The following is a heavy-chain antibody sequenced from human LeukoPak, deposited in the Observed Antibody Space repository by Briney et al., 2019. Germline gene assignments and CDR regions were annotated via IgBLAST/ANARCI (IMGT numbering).Heavy chain of an antibody. Sequence: GGSLRLSCAASGFAFSSFGMHWVRQAPGKGLEWVAVITYEGSNKYYTDSVKGRFIISRDNSKNTLYLQMNNLRGEDTAVYYCAKDSASRVDVWGQGTTVTVSS. V-gene: IGHV3-30*19. CDR1: GFAFSSFG. CDR3: AKDSASRVDV. D-gene: IGHD3-10*01. CDR2: ITYEGSNK. J-gene: IGHJ6*02.